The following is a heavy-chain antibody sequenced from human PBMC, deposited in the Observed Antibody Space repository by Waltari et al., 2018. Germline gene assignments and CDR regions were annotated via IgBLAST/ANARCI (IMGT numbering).Heavy chain of an antibody. CDR1: GFTFRSYA. J-gene: IGHJ6*02. CDR2: VSGNGGVT. D-gene: IGHD2-8*01. Sequence: EAQLLESGGGLVQSGGSLTLSCTTSGFTFRSYAMNWIRKAPGKGLGWVSGVSGNGGVTKYADSVEGRFSISRDNSKNTLFLQMSGLKDEDTAIYYCAKIAGYCSNDVCSKAMDVWGQGTAVTVAS. V-gene: IGHV3-23*01. CDR3: AKIAGYCSNDVCSKAMDV.